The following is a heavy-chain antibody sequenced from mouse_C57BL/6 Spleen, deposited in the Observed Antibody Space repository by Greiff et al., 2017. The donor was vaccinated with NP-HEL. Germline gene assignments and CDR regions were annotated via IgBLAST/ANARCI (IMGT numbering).Heavy chain of an antibody. V-gene: IGHV14-2*01. CDR3: ARGEDYDEGY. Sequence: EVQLQQSGAELVKPGASVKLSCTASGFNIKDYYMHWVKQRTEQGLEWIGRIDPEDGETKYAPTFQGKATITADTSSNTAYLQLSSLTAEDTAVYYCARGEDYDEGYWGQGTTLTVAS. CDR1: GFNIKDYY. J-gene: IGHJ2*01. CDR2: IDPEDGET. D-gene: IGHD2-4*01.